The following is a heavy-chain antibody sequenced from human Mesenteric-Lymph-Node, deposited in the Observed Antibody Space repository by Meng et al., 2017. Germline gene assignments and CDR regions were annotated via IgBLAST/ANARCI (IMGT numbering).Heavy chain of an antibody. V-gene: IGHV3-72*01. J-gene: IGHJ4*02. CDR1: GFTFSDPY. CDR2: IRNKANSYTT. D-gene: IGHD3-22*01. Sequence: GESLKISCAASGFTFSDPYMDWVRQAPGKGLEWVGRIRNKANSYTTEYAASVKGRFTISGDDSKNSLYLQMNSLKTEDTAVYYCARYSRYYDSSGSWALDYWGQGTLVTVSS. CDR3: ARYSRYYDSSGSWALDY.